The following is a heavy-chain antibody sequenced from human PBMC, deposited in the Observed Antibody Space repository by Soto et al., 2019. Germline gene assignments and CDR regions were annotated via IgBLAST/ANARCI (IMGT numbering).Heavy chain of an antibody. CDR2: IKSKGSGGTT. D-gene: IGHD1-1*01. Sequence: EEQLVESGGGLVKPGGSLRLSCAGSGFKFSDAWMNWVRQAPGKGLEWVGRIKSKGSGGTTDYAAPVKGRFIIPRDDSKRTVFLQMNSLNTDDTAVYYCTLDWTFYHDNIIWGQGTRVTVSS. V-gene: IGHV3-15*07. J-gene: IGHJ3*02. CDR3: TLDWTFYHDNII. CDR1: GFKFSDAW.